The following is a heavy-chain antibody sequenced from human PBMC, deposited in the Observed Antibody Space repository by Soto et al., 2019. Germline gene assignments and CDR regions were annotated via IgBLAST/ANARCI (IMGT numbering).Heavy chain of an antibody. V-gene: IGHV5-51*03. Sequence: EVQLVQSGAEVKKPGESLKISCKGSGYSFTNHWIAWVRQMPGKGLEWMGIIYPGNSETRYSPSFQGQVTISADKSITTAYLQWSSLKASDTAMYYCAREGGAVSGWLDYWGQGTLVTVSS. CDR3: AREGGAVSGWLDY. D-gene: IGHD6-19*01. CDR1: GYSFTNHW. CDR2: IYPGNSET. J-gene: IGHJ4*02.